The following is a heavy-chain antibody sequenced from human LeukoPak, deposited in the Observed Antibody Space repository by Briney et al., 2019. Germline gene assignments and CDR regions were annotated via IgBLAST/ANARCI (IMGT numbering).Heavy chain of an antibody. CDR1: GLSVISNY. CDR3: ARDIGISNSWPYFDF. V-gene: IGHV3-48*04. J-gene: IGHJ4*02. Sequence: PGGSLRLSCAASGLSVISNYMSWVRQAPGKGLEWISHVSSSSSNIYYADSVKGRFTISRDNAKNSVFLQMNSLRAEDTAVYYCARDIGISNSWPYFDFWGQGTLVTVSS. D-gene: IGHD6-13*01. CDR2: VSSSSSNI.